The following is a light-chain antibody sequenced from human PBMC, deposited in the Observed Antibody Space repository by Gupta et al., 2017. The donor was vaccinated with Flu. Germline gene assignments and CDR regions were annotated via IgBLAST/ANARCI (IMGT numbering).Light chain of an antibody. CDR1: QSVGSGY. V-gene: IGKV3-20*01. CDR2: GAS. Sequence: EIVFTQSPGTLSLAPGERVTLSCRASQSVGSGYLAWYQQKPGQAPSLLIYGASTRVTGIPDRFSGSGSGTDVTLTISRREQEDFAVYYCQHYGGSPLITFGQGTRLEIK. J-gene: IGKJ5*01. CDR3: QHYGGSPLIT.